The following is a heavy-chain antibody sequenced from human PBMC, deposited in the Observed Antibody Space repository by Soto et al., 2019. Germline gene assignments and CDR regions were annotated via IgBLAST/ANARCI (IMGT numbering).Heavy chain of an antibody. CDR1: GFTVSSNY. CDR2: IYSGGST. Sequence: PGGSLRLSCAASGFTVSSNYMSWVRQAPGKGLELVSVIYSGGSTYYADSVKGRFTISRHNSKNTLYLQMNSLRAEDTAVYYCARGLSYYYYYYYMDVWGKGTTVTVSS. CDR3: ARGLSYYYYYYYMDV. V-gene: IGHV3-53*04. J-gene: IGHJ6*03.